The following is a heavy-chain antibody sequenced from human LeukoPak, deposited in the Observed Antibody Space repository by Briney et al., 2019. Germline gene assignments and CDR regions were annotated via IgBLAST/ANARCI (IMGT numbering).Heavy chain of an antibody. CDR2: ISSSSSYI. J-gene: IGHJ6*02. CDR3: ARTISISVYGMDV. CDR1: GFTFSSYS. D-gene: IGHD3-3*02. Sequence: GGSLRLSCAASGFTFSSYSMNWVRQAPGKGLEWVSSISSSSSYIYYADSVKGRFTISRDNSKNTLYLQMNSLRAEDTAVYYCARTISISVYGMDVWGQGTTVTVS. V-gene: IGHV3-21*01.